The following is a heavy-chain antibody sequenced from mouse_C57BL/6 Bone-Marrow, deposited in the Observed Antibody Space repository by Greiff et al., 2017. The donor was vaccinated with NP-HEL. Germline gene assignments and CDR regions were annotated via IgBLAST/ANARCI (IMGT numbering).Heavy chain of an antibody. J-gene: IGHJ2*01. CDR3: EGGPYFDY. D-gene: IGHD3-3*01. CDR2: ISPGSGST. Sequence: VQLQQPGAELVKPGASVKMSCKASGYPFTSYWITWVKQRPGQGLEWIGVISPGSGSTNYNEKLNSKATLTVDKSSSTAYMQLSSLTSDDSAVYYFEGGPYFDYGGQGTTLTVSS. CDR1: GYPFTSYW. V-gene: IGHV1-55*01.